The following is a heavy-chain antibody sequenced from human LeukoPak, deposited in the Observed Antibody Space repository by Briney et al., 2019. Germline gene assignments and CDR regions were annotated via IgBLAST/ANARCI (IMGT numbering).Heavy chain of an antibody. CDR2: IRYDGSNK. CDR3: ARRSVMTAIHGDWFDP. J-gene: IGHJ5*02. V-gene: IGHV3-30*02. CDR1: GFTFSSYG. Sequence: PGGSLRLSCAASGFTFSSYGMHWVRQAPGKGLEWVAFIRYDGSNKYYADSVKGRFTISRDNSKNTLYLQMNSLRAEDTAVYYCARRSVMTAIHGDWFDPWGQGTLVTVSS. D-gene: IGHD2-21*02.